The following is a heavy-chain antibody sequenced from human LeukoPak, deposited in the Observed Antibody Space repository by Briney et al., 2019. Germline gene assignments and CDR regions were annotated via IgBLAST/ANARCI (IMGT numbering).Heavy chain of an antibody. V-gene: IGHV3-7*01. CDR1: GFTFSSYW. CDR3: ARGFHLELLWFGELLSPFDY. J-gene: IGHJ4*02. D-gene: IGHD3-10*01. CDR2: IKQDGSEK. Sequence: GGSLRLSCAASGFTFSSYWMNWVRQAPGKGLEWVANIKQDGSEKYYVDSVKGRFTISRDNARNSLYLQMNSLRAEDTAVYYCARGFHLELLWFGELLSPFDYWGQGTLVTVSS.